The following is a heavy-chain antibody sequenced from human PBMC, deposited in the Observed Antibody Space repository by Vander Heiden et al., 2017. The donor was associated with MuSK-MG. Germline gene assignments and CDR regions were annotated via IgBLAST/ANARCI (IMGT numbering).Heavy chain of an antibody. CDR3: ARGPTVVTGDHDAFDI. D-gene: IGHD4-17*01. V-gene: IGHV2-26*01. J-gene: IGHJ3*02. Sequence: QVTLKEYGPVLVKPTETLTLTCTVSGFSLSNARMGVSWIRQPPGKALEWLAHIFSNDEKSYSTSLKSRLTISKDTSKSQVVLTMTNMDPVDTATYYCARGPTVVTGDHDAFDIWGQGTMVTVSS. CDR1: GFSLSNARMG. CDR2: IFSNDEK.